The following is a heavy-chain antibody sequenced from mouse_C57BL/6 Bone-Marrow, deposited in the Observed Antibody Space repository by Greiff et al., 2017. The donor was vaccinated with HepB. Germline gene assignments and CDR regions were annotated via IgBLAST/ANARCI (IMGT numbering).Heavy chain of an antibody. Sequence: VQLQQSGAELVKPGASVKISCKASGYTFTDYYINWVKQRPGQGLEWIGKIFPGSGSTYYNEKFKGKATLTADKSSSTAYMQLGSRTSEDSAVYFCVGRPTVVAPYFDYWGQGTTLTVSS. CDR1: GYTFTDYY. D-gene: IGHD1-1*01. J-gene: IGHJ2*01. CDR3: VGRPTVVAPYFDY. V-gene: IGHV1-77*01. CDR2: IFPGSGST.